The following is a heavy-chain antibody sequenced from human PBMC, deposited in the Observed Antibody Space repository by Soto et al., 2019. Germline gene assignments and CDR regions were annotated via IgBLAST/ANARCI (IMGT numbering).Heavy chain of an antibody. CDR3: AKDEASGSKLIDY. D-gene: IGHD1-26*01. CDR2: ISYDGSNK. V-gene: IGHV3-30*18. CDR1: GFTFSSYG. Sequence: QVQLVESGGGVVQPGRSLRLSCAASGFTFSSYGMHWVRQAPGKGLECVAVISYDGSNKYYADSVKGRFTISRDNSKNTLYLQMNSLRAEDTAVYYCAKDEASGSKLIDYWGQGTLVTVSS. J-gene: IGHJ4*02.